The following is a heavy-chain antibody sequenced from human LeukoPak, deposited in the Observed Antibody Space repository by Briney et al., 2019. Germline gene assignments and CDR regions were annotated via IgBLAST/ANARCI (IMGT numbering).Heavy chain of an antibody. Sequence: PSETLSLTCTVSGGSISSGGYYWSWIRQHPGKGLEWIGYIYYSGSTYYNPSLKSRVTISVDTSKNQFSLKLSSVTAADTAVYYCARVKLIVVVSWFDPWGQGTLVTVSS. D-gene: IGHD3-22*01. CDR2: IYYSGST. CDR3: ARVKLIVVVSWFDP. J-gene: IGHJ5*02. V-gene: IGHV4-31*03. CDR1: GGSISSGGYY.